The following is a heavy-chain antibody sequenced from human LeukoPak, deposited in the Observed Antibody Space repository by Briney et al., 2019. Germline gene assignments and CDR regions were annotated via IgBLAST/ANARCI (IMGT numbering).Heavy chain of an antibody. CDR3: ARDVQAGPGY. J-gene: IGHJ4*02. CDR2: INSDGSRT. CDR1: GFTFSSYW. Sequence: GGTLRLSCAASGFTFSSYWMHWVRQAPGKGLVWVSRINSDGSRTTYADSVKGRFTISRDNAKNTLHLQMNSLRAEDTAVYYCARDVQAGPGYWGQGTLVTVSS. D-gene: IGHD6-19*01. V-gene: IGHV3-74*01.